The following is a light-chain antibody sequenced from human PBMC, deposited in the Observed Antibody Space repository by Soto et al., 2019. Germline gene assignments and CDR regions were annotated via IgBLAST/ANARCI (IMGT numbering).Light chain of an antibody. CDR2: AAS. V-gene: IGKV1-39*01. CDR1: QSISNY. J-gene: IGKJ4*01. CDR3: QQSYSTPPLT. Sequence: DIQMTQSPSSLSASVGDRVTITCRASQSISNYLHWYQQKPGKAPELLIYAASTLQSGVPSRFSGGGSGTDFTLTISSRHPEDFANYYCQQSYSTPPLTFGGGTKVEI.